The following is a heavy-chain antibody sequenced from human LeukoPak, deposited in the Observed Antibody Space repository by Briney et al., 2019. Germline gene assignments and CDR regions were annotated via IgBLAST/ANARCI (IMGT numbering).Heavy chain of an antibody. V-gene: IGHV4-59*12. CDR2: IYYNGNT. J-gene: IGHJ4*02. CDR1: GGSISGSY. CDR3: ARGYGDYELDY. Sequence: SETLSLTCTVSGGSISGSYWSWIRQSPGKGLEWIGYIYYNGNTDYNPSLRSRLTISVDTSKNQFSLKLSSVTAADTAVYYCARGYGDYELDYWGQGTLVTVSS. D-gene: IGHD4-17*01.